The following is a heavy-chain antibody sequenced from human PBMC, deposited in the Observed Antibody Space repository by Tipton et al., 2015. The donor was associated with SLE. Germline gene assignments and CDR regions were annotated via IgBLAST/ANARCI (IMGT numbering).Heavy chain of an antibody. CDR1: GGSFSGYY. V-gene: IGHV4-34*01. CDR3: ARVRLGEYCSGGSCSL. Sequence: GLVKPSETLSLTCAVYGGSFSGYYWSWIRQPPGKGLEWIGEINHSGSTNYNPSLKSRVTISVDTSKNQFSLKLSSVTAADTAVYYCARVRLGEYCSGGSCSLWGQGTLVTVSS. CDR2: INHSGST. J-gene: IGHJ4*02. D-gene: IGHD2-15*01.